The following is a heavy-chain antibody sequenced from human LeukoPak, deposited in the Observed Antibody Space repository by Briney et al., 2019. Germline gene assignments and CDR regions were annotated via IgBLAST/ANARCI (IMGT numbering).Heavy chain of an antibody. CDR3: ARQMHSHGNFDS. Sequence: GGSLRLSCAASGFTFSSYAMHWVRQPIGKGLEWVSALGIAGDTFYPGSVKGRFTISRENARNSLYLQMNSLRAEDTAMYYCARQMHSHGNFDSWGQGTLVTVSS. D-gene: IGHD1-26*01. CDR2: LGIAGDT. J-gene: IGHJ4*02. CDR1: GFTFSSYA. V-gene: IGHV3-13*01.